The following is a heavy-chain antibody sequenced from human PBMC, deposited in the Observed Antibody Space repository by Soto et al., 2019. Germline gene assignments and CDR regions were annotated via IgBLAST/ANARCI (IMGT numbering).Heavy chain of an antibody. J-gene: IGHJ6*02. CDR1: GFTFTDYF. D-gene: IGHD5-12*01. CDR2: ISSSGGTI. Sequence: QVQLVESGGGLVKPGGSLKLSCAASGFTFTDYFITWIRQAPGKGLEWVSSISSSGGTIFYADSVKGRFTISRDNAKNSVSLLMNRLRLDDSALYYCARDPRWLEPMYGMDVWGQGTTVSVSS. CDR3: ARDPRWLEPMYGMDV. V-gene: IGHV3-11*01.